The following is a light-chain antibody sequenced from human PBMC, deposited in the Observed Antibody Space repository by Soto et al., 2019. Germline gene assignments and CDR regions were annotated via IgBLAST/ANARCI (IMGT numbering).Light chain of an antibody. CDR2: GAF. CDR3: QQRNISPPVT. CDR1: PSVLTD. V-gene: IGKV3-11*01. J-gene: IGKJ5*01. Sequence: EIVLTQAPATLGLSPGARATLSCLASPSVLTDLGWSQQIPGQATRLLIYGAFNRLTGLPARFSGSRSWADFTLTISSLEPEDYAVYYCQQRNISPPVTFGQGTRLEIK.